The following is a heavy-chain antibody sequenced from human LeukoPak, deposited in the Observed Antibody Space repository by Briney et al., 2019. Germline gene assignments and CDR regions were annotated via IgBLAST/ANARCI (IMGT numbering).Heavy chain of an antibody. J-gene: IGHJ2*01. V-gene: IGHV1-18*01. CDR2: ISAHNGNT. Sequence: ASVKVSCKASGYTFTTYGIAWVRQAPGQGLEWMGWISAHNGNTNYAQSLQGRVTMTTDTSANTAYMELRSLRSDDTAVYYCARDGYFDLWGRGTLVTVSS. CDR3: ARDGYFDL. CDR1: GYTFTTYG.